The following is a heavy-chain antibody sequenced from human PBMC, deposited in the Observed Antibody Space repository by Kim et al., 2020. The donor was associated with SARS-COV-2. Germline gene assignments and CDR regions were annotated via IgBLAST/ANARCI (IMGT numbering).Heavy chain of an antibody. D-gene: IGHD1-1*01. CDR2: IRGRANSDAT. CDR1: GFILSDSF. CDR3: SSTTEAPARNVY. Sequence: GGSLRLSCAASGFILSDSFLHWVRQASGKGPEWVGRIRGRANSDATVYAASVKGRFIISRDDSQNTAYLQMNSLETEETAVYYCSSTTEAPARNVYWGQGTLVTVSS. J-gene: IGHJ4*02. V-gene: IGHV3-73*01.